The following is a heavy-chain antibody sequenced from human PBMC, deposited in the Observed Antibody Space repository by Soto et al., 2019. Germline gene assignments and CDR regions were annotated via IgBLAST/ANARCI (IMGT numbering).Heavy chain of an antibody. CDR3: GREPSSRWRLDS. Sequence: QVQLVQSGAEVKKPGASVKVSCKASGYTFTSYDINWVRQATGQGLEWMGWMNPNSGNTGYAQKFQGRVTMTRNTSISTAHMALSSLRSEDTTVYYCGREPSSRWRLDSWGQGTLVTVSS. V-gene: IGHV1-8*01. CDR2: MNPNSGNT. CDR1: GYTFTSYD. D-gene: IGHD6-13*01. J-gene: IGHJ5*01.